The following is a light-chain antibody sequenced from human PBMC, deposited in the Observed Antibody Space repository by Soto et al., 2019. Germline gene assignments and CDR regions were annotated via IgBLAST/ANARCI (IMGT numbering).Light chain of an antibody. V-gene: IGLV1-40*01. CDR1: TSNIGAGYD. J-gene: IGLJ3*02. CDR3: QSYDTSLSTWV. Sequence: QLVLTQPPSVSGAPGQRVTISCTGSTSNIGAGYDVHWYQQVPATAPKLLIYGDGKRPSGVPDRFSNSKSATSASLAITGLQAEDEADYYCQSYDTSLSTWVFGGGTKLTVL. CDR2: GDG.